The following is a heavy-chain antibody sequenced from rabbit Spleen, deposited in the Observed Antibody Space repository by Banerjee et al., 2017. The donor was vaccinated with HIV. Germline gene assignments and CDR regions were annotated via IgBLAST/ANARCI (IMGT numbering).Heavy chain of an antibody. CDR2: IYTGSGNT. CDR1: GVSLNDKDV. Sequence: EQLEESGGGLVKPEGSLTLTCKASGVSLNDKDVMCWVRQAPGKGLEWIASIYTGSGNTYYANWARGRFTISKTSSTTVTLQMTSLTAADTATYFCARDSGTSFSSYGMDLWGPGTLVTVS. J-gene: IGHJ6*01. CDR3: ARDSGTSFSSYGMDL. V-gene: IGHV1S45*01. D-gene: IGHD8-1*01.